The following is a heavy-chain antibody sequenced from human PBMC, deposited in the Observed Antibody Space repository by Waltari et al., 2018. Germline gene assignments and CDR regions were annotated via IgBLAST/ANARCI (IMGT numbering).Heavy chain of an antibody. D-gene: IGHD2-2*01. J-gene: IGHJ6*04. CDR2: IYYRGST. V-gene: IGHV4-39*07. CDR3: ASGITGGYCSSTSCFKMDV. CDR1: GGSISSSSYY. Sequence: QLQLQESGPGLVKPSETLSLTCTVSGGSISSSSYYWGWIRQPPGKGLEWIGSIYYRGSTYYNPSLKSRVTISVDTSKNQFSLKLSSVTAADTAVYYCASGITGGYCSSTSCFKMDVWGKGTTVTISS.